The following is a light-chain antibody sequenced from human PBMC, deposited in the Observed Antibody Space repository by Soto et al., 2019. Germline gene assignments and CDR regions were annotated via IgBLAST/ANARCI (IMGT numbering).Light chain of an antibody. CDR1: QSVSRSY. J-gene: IGKJ1*01. CDR3: QQYGSSSWT. V-gene: IGKV3-20*01. CDR2: GTS. Sequence: EIVLTQSPGTLSLSPGERATLSCRASQSVSRSYLAWYQQKPGQAPRLLIYGTSSRATAIPDRFSGSGSGTDFTLTISRLEPEDFAVYYCQQYGSSSWTFGPGTKVDIK.